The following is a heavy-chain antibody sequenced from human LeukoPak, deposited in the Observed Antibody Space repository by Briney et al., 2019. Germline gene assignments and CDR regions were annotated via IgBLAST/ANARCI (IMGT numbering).Heavy chain of an antibody. CDR1: GYTFTGYY. J-gene: IGHJ4*02. CDR2: INPNGGGT. CDR3: ARDGYPYYYYDSSGEEYYFDY. V-gene: IGHV1-2*02. D-gene: IGHD3-22*01. Sequence: ASVKVSCKASGYTFTGYYMHWVRQAPGQGLEWMGWINPNGGGTNYAQKFQGRVTMTRDTSISTAYMELCRLRSDDTAVYYCARDGYPYYYYDSSGEEYYFDYWGQGTLVTVSS.